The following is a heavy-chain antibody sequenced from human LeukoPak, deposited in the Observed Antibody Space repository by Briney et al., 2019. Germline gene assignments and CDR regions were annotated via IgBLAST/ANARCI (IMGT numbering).Heavy chain of an antibody. CDR3: ARDLRKSDFDSSGYSYYFYGMDV. D-gene: IGHD3-22*01. CDR2: IYSSGGA. V-gene: IGHV4-4*07. CDR1: SGFISDYY. Sequence: SETLSLTCTVSSGFISDYYWSWIRQPAGKGLEWIGRIYSSGGADYNPSLKSRVTMSVDTSKKQFSLKLSSVTAADTAVYYCARDLRKSDFDSSGYSYYFYGMDVWGQGTTVTVSS. J-gene: IGHJ6*02.